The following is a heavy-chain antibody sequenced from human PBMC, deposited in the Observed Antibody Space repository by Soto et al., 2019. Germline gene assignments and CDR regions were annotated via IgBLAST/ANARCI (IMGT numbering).Heavy chain of an antibody. V-gene: IGHV1-2*02. CDR1: GYTFTGYY. J-gene: IGHJ5*02. D-gene: IGHD3-10*01. Sequence: AASVKVSCKAPGYTFTGYYMHWVRQAPGQGLEWMGWINPNSGGTNYAQKFQGRVTMTRDTSISTAYMELSRLRSDDTAVYYCAREIYPKLRTSITMVRGVNNWFDPWGQGTLVTVSS. CDR3: AREIYPKLRTSITMVRGVNNWFDP. CDR2: INPNSGGT.